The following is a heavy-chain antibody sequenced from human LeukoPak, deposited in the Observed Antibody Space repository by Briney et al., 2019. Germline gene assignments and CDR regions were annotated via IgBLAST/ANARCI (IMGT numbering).Heavy chain of an antibody. V-gene: IGHV3-33*01. CDR3: ARDFNTVTGPLDV. CDR2: IWYDGSRK. CDR1: GFTFNTNG. J-gene: IGHJ4*01. Sequence: GGSPRLSCAASGFTFNTNGMHWVRQAPGKGLEWVAAIWYDGSRKHCADAMKGRFTISRDNSKNTLYLQMDSLRAEDTAVYYCARDFNTVTGPLDVWGQGTLVTVPS. D-gene: IGHD4-17*01.